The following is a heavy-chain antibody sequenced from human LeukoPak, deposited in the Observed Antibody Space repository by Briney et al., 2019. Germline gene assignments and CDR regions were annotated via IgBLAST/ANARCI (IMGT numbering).Heavy chain of an antibody. CDR3: AKDDYYGSGSYFDY. Sequence: GGSLRLSCAASGFTFSSYAMSWVRQAPGKGLEWVSAISGSGDSTYYADSVKGRFTISRDNSKNTLYLQMNSLRAEDTAVYYCAKDDYYGSGSYFDYWGRGTLVTVSS. D-gene: IGHD3-10*01. J-gene: IGHJ4*02. V-gene: IGHV3-23*01. CDR2: ISGSGDST. CDR1: GFTFSSYA.